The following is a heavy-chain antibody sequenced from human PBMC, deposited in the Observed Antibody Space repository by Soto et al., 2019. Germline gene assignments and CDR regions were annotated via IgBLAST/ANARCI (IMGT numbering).Heavy chain of an antibody. Sequence: SETLSLTCTVSGGSISSYYWSWIRQPPGKGLEWIGSIYYSGSTNYNPSLKSRVTISVDTSKNQFSLKLSSVTAADTAVYYCARRWLQLDYFDYWGQGTLVTVSS. J-gene: IGHJ4*02. CDR3: ARRWLQLDYFDY. CDR2: IYYSGST. V-gene: IGHV4-59*08. D-gene: IGHD5-12*01. CDR1: GGSISSYY.